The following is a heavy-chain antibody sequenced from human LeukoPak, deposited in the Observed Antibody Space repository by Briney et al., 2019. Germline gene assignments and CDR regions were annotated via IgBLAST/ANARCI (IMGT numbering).Heavy chain of an antibody. V-gene: IGHV3-48*04. Sequence: GGSLRLSCAASGFTFSNYAMNWVRQAPGKGLEWVSTISGGGSTIYYADSVKGRFTISRDNAKNSLYLQMNSLRAEDTAVYYCAKNPVTGYYFDYWGQGTLVTVSS. J-gene: IGHJ4*02. CDR1: GFTFSNYA. CDR2: ISGGGSTI. D-gene: IGHD1-14*01. CDR3: AKNPVTGYYFDY.